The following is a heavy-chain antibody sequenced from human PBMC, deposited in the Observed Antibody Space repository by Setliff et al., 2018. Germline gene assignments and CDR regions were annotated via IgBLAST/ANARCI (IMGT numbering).Heavy chain of an antibody. CDR2: IYTNGRT. CDR1: GGSISSDSHY. J-gene: IGHJ6*03. Sequence: SETLSLTCTVSGGSISSDSHYWGWVRKPAGKGLELIGQIYTNGRTNYNPSLKSRLTISLDTSKNQFSLRLNSVTAADTAVYYCARGITSGGYWGQRFLYLDVWGRGTTVTVSS. CDR3: ARGITSGGYWGQRFLYLDV. D-gene: IGHD3-22*01. V-gene: IGHV4-61*09.